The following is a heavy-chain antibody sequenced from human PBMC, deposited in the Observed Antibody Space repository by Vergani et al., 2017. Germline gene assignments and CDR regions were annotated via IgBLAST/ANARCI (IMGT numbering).Heavy chain of an antibody. CDR2: ISGSGGST. V-gene: IGHV3-23*04. J-gene: IGHJ6*03. CDR1: GFTFSSYW. CDR3: AKDGAVLRFLEWRRDYYYMDV. D-gene: IGHD3-3*01. Sequence: EVQLVESGGGLVQPGGSLRLSCAASGFTFSSYWMSWVRQAPGKGLEWVSAISGSGGSTYYAASVKGRFTISRDNSKNTLYLQMNSRRAEDTAVYYCAKDGAVLRFLEWRRDYYYMDVWGKGTTVTVSS.